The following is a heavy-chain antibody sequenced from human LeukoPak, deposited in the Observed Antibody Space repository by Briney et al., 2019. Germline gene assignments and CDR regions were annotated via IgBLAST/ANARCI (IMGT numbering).Heavy chain of an antibody. V-gene: IGHV3-23*01. J-gene: IGHJ4*02. D-gene: IGHD3-16*01. CDR1: GFTFSSYA. CDR3: AKESGSYAKPFDY. CDR2: IGGSGGT. Sequence: PGGSLRLSCAASGFTFSSYAMNRVRQAPGKGLEWVSAIGGSGGTYHADSVKGRFTISRDISKNTLYLQMNSLRAEDTAVYYCAKESGSYAKPFDYWGQGTLVTVSS.